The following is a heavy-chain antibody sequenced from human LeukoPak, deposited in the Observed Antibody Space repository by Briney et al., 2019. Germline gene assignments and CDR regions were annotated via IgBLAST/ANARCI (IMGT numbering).Heavy chain of an antibody. V-gene: IGHV3-21*01. CDR2: ISTSSSYI. CDR1: GFTFSSYT. D-gene: IGHD3-10*01. J-gene: IGHJ6*02. Sequence: GGSLRLSCAASRFTSGFTFSSYTMNWVRQAPGKGLEWVSSISTSSSYIYYADSVKGRFTISRDNAENSLYLQMHSLRAEDTAVYYCARESDGFYGMDVWGQGTTVTVSS. CDR3: ARESDGFYGMDV.